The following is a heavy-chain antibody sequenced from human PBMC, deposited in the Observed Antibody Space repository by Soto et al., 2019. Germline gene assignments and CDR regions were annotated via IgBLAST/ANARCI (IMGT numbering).Heavy chain of an antibody. CDR2: ISGGSSNI. J-gene: IGHJ5*02. CDR3: ARDYNRFDP. V-gene: IGHV3-48*01. CDR1: GFTFSIYS. Sequence: GGSLRLSCAASGFTFSIYSMNWVRQAPGKGLEWVSYISGGSSNIYYADSVKGRFTISRDNAKNSLYLQMNSLRADDTAVYYCARDYNRFDPWGQGTXVTVSS.